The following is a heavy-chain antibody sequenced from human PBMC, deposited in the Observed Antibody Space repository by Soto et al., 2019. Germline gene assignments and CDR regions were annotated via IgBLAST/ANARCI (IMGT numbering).Heavy chain of an antibody. CDR3: ARVPRRGYRLKPFDY. D-gene: IGHD5-18*01. J-gene: IGHJ4*02. CDR2: ISSSGSTI. Sequence: PGGSLRLSCAASGFTFSDYYMSWIRQAPGKGLEWVSYISSSGSTIYYADSVKGRFTISRDNAKNSLYLQMNSLRAEDTAVYYCARVPRRGYRLKPFDYWGQGTLVTVSS. V-gene: IGHV3-11*04. CDR1: GFTFSDYY.